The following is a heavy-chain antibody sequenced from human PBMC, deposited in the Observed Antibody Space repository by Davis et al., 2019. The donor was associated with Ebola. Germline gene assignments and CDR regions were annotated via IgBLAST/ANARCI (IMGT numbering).Heavy chain of an antibody. CDR3: AKVPYSIAARNWFDP. Sequence: GGSLRLSCAASGFTFGNYAMNWVRQAPGKGLEWVSSISGSGSSTHYADSVKGRFTISRDNSKNTLYLQMNSLRAEDTAVYYCAKVPYSIAARNWFDPWGQGTLVTVSS. CDR2: ISGSGSST. CDR1: GFTFGNYA. D-gene: IGHD6-6*01. V-gene: IGHV3-23*01. J-gene: IGHJ5*02.